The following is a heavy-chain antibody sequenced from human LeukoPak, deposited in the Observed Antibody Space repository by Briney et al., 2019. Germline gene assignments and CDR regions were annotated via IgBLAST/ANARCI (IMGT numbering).Heavy chain of an antibody. CDR3: ARGSKAAPGTFDY. CDR2: IYYTGST. CDR1: DGSISSCY. D-gene: IGHD6-13*01. J-gene: IGHJ4*02. Sequence: KPSDTLSLTRTVSDGSISSCYWSWIRQPPGKGLEWVGYIYYTGSTDYNPSLKSRVAISVDTSKNQFSLKLSSVTAADTAVYYCARGSKAAPGTFDYWGQGTLVTVSS. V-gene: IGHV4-59*01.